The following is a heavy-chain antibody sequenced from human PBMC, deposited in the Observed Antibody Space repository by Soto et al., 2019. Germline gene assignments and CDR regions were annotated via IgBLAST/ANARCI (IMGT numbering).Heavy chain of an antibody. D-gene: IGHD3-22*01. CDR1: GLTLSRYL. J-gene: IGHJ4*02. Sequence: EVQLVESGGGLVQPGGSLRLSCVASGLTLSRYLMSWGRQAPGKGLEWVSNIKEDGGKTYYVVSVKGRFTISRDNAKSSLYLQMNSLRVEDTAVYYGSRDYYGPGLDWGQGTLVIVSS. V-gene: IGHV3-7*04. CDR2: IKEDGGKT. CDR3: SRDYYGPGLD.